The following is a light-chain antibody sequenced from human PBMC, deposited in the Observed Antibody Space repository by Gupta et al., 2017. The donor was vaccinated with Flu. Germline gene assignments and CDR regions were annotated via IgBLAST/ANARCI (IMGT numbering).Light chain of an antibody. CDR3: RQTNSSSPSP. J-gene: IGKJ4*01. CDR2: AAS. CDR1: QRISRY. V-gene: IGKV1-39*01. Sequence: SSLFDSVGDRGITTCRARQRISRYLSWFEQKQTQAPKLLICAASSWQRGVESRFCGGGFGKDVSITSIRRQQEEFATYFYRQTNSSSPSPFGRGTKVDIK.